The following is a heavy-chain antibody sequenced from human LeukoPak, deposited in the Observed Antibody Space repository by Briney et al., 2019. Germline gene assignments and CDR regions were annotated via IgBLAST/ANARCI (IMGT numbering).Heavy chain of an antibody. CDR1: GGSFSGYY. D-gene: IGHD3-10*01. Sequence: SETLSLTCAVYGGSFSGYYWSWIRQPPGKGLEWIGEINHSGSTNYNPSLKSRVTISVDASKNQFSLKLSSVTAADTAVYYCARRLLWFGSTYFDYWGQGTLVTVSS. CDR2: INHSGST. J-gene: IGHJ4*02. V-gene: IGHV4-34*01. CDR3: ARRLLWFGSTYFDY.